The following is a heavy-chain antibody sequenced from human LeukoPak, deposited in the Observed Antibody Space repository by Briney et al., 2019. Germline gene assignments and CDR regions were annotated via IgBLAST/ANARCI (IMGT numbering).Heavy chain of an antibody. J-gene: IGHJ4*02. D-gene: IGHD1-26*01. CDR2: ISSNGGST. CDR3: ARNTDSGSYQFGY. V-gene: IGHV3-64*01. Sequence: GGSLRLSCAAFGFTFSSYAMHWVRQAPGKGLEYVSAISSNGGSTYYANSVKGRFTISRDNSKNTLYLQMGSLRAEDMAVYYCARNTDSGSYQFGYWGQGTLVTVSS. CDR1: GFTFSSYA.